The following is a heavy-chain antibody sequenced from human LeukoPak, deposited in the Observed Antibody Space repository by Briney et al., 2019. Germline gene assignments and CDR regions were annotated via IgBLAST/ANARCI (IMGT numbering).Heavy chain of an antibody. J-gene: IGHJ6*02. CDR1: GFTFSNYA. CDR2: ISARGGTT. D-gene: IGHD2-21*01. CDR3: AKDRRKGSISLSEMDV. Sequence: GGSLRLSCAASGFTFSNYAMSWVRQAPGEGLEWVPGISARGGTTYFADSVRGRFTISRDNSKNTLYLQMNTLTAGDTALYYCAKDRRKGSISLSEMDVWGQGTTVIVS. V-gene: IGHV3-23*01.